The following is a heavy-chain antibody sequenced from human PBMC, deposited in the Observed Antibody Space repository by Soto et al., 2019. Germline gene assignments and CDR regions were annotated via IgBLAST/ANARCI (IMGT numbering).Heavy chain of an antibody. CDR1: GFTFSSYG. CDR2: IWYDGSNK. Sequence: QVQLMESGGGVVQPGRSLRLSCAASGFTFSSYGMHWVRQAPGKGLEWVAVIWYDGSNKYYADSVKGRFTISRDNSKNTPYLQMNSLRAEDTAVYYCARDGGRYGGNSYGAFDIWGQGTMVTVSS. D-gene: IGHD2-21*02. J-gene: IGHJ3*02. CDR3: ARDGGRYGGNSYGAFDI. V-gene: IGHV3-33*01.